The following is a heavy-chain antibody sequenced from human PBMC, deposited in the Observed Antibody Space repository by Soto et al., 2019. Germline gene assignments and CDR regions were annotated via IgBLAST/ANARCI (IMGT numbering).Heavy chain of an antibody. V-gene: IGHV3-30-3*01. D-gene: IGHD3-16*01. Sequence: GGCLRLSCAASGFTFGTYAMHWVRQAPGKGPEWVAVISYDGTIKYYGDSVKGRFTVSRDNSKNTLYLQMNSLRAEDTAVYYCARDGVLGDKLNFDYWGQGTLVTVSS. J-gene: IGHJ4*02. CDR3: ARDGVLGDKLNFDY. CDR1: GFTFGTYA. CDR2: ISYDGTIK.